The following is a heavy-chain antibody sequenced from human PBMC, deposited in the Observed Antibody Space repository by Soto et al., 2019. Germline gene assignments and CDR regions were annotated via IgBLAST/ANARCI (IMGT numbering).Heavy chain of an antibody. V-gene: IGHV4-30-4*01. CDR1: GGSISSGDYY. D-gene: IGHD3-22*01. CDR2: IYYSGST. Sequence: QVQLQESGPGLVKPSQTLSLTCTVSGGSISSGDYYWSWIRQPPGKGLEWIGYIYYSGSTYYNPSLKSRVTIXADXSXNQFSLKLSSVTAADTAVYYCAISYDSSGYSDAFDIWGQGTMVTVSS. CDR3: AISYDSSGYSDAFDI. J-gene: IGHJ3*02.